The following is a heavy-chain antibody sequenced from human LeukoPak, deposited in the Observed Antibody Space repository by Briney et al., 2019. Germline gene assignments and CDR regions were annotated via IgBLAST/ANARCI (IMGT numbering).Heavy chain of an antibody. V-gene: IGHV4-30-2*01. CDR2: IYHSGST. Sequence: TLCLTCAVSGGSISSGGYSWSWIRQPPGKGLEWIGYIYHSGSTYYNPSLKSRVTISVDRSKNQFSLKLSSVTAADTAVYYCARANIPWFDPWGQGTLVTVSS. CDR3: ARANIPWFDP. J-gene: IGHJ5*02. D-gene: IGHD2/OR15-2a*01. CDR1: GGSISSGGYS.